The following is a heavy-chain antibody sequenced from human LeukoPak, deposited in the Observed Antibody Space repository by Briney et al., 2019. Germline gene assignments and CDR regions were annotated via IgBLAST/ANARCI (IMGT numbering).Heavy chain of an antibody. CDR3: TRAITYFYGSVTYDWFES. D-gene: IGHD3-10*01. J-gene: IGHJ5*01. CDR2: IQSDGST. V-gene: IGHV3-74*01. Sequence: PGGSLRLSCAASGFTFSNYWMHWVRQTPGQGLMWVARIQSDGSTIYADSVQSRFTISRDNAKNTVYLQMNSLRVDDTAVYFCTRAITYFYGSVTYDWFESWGQGIRVTVSS. CDR1: GFTFSNYW.